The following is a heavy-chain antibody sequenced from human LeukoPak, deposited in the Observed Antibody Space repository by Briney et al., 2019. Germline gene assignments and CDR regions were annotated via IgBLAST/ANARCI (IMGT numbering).Heavy chain of an antibody. D-gene: IGHD3-22*01. Sequence: PGGSLRLSCAASGFTFSSYGMHWVRQAPGKGLEWVAVISYDGSNKYYADSVKGRFTISRDNSKNTLYLQVNSLRAEDTAVYYCANHYDSSGYYFDYWGQGTLVTVSS. CDR2: ISYDGSNK. CDR1: GFTFSSYG. CDR3: ANHYDSSGYYFDY. J-gene: IGHJ4*02. V-gene: IGHV3-30*18.